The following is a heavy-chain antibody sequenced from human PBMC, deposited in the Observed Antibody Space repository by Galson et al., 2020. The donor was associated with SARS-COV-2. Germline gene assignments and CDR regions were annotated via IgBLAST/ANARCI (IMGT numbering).Heavy chain of an antibody. CDR1: GFTFSSYA. V-gene: IGHV3-30*04. CDR2: ISYDGSNK. J-gene: IGHJ3*02. D-gene: IGHD1-26*01. Sequence: QLGDSLKISCAASGFTFSSYAMHWVRQAPGKGLEWVAVISYDGSNKYYADSVKGRFTISRDNSKNTLYLQMNSLRAEDTAVYYCARPFSGSYYGAFDIWGQGTMVTVSS. CDR3: ARPFSGSYYGAFDI.